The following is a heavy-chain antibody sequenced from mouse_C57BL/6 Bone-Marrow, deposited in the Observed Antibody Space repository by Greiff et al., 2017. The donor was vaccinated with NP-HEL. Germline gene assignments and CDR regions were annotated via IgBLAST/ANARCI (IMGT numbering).Heavy chain of an antibody. CDR3: ARPRGLGAWFAY. Sequence: DVMLVESGGGLVKPGGSLKLSCAASGFTFGDYGMHWVRQAPEKGLEWVAYISSGSSTIYYADTVKGRFTISRDNAKNTLFLQMTSLRSEDTAMYYCARPRGLGAWFAYWGQGTLVTVSA. J-gene: IGHJ3*01. D-gene: IGHD2-4*01. CDR1: GFTFGDYG. V-gene: IGHV5-17*01. CDR2: ISSGSSTI.